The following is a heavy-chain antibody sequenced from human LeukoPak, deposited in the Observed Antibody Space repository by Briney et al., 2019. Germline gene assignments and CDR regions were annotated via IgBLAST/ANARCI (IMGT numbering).Heavy chain of an antibody. D-gene: IGHD6-6*01. Sequence: VASVKVSCRASGYTFTSYYMHWVRQAPGQGLEWMGIINPSGGSTSYAQKFQGRVTMTRDTSTSTVYMELSSLRSEDTAVYYCARIAARPPYGMDVWGQGTTVTVSS. CDR1: GYTFTSYY. CDR2: INPSGGST. CDR3: ARIAARPPYGMDV. J-gene: IGHJ6*02. V-gene: IGHV1-46*01.